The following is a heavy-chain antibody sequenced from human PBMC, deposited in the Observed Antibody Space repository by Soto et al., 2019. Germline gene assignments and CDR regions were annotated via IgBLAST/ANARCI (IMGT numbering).Heavy chain of an antibody. CDR3: SREGGTPPGGVNYYYYGMDV. CDR1: GGSISSSNW. CDR2: IYHSGST. V-gene: IGHV4-4*02. Sequence: SETLSLTCAVSGGSISSSNWWSWVRQPPGKGLEWIGEIYHSGSTNYNPSLKSRVTISVDKSKNQFSLKLSSVTAADTAVYYCSREGGTPPGGVNYYYYGMDVWGQGTTVTVSS. D-gene: IGHD2-15*01. J-gene: IGHJ6*02.